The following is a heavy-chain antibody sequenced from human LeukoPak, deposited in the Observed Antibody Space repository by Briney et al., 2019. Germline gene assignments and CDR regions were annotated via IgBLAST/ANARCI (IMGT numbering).Heavy chain of an antibody. CDR3: TRDTDGSLDY. D-gene: IGHD1-26*01. J-gene: IGHJ4*02. Sequence: GGTLRLSCAASGFTFTNSWMAWVRQAPGKGLEWVANIKQDGSTKHYADSLKGRFTISRDNPKNSLYLQMNNLRADDTAVYYCTRDTDGSLDYWGQGILVTVAS. V-gene: IGHV3-7*01. CDR2: IKQDGSTK. CDR1: GFTFTNSW.